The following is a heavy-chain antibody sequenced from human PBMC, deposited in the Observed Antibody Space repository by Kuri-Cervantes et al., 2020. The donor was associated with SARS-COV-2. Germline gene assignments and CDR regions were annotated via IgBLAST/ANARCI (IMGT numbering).Heavy chain of an antibody. V-gene: IGHV3-30*01. CDR3: AVGYCSGGSCYWEYYYGMDV. CDR1: GLTLSSHA. D-gene: IGHD2-15*01. CDR2: ISNDGNDK. J-gene: IGHJ6*02. Sequence: GGSLRLSCAASGLTLSSHAMHWVRQAPGKGLEWVAVISNDGNDKYYADSVKGRFTISRDNSKNTLFLQMHSLTAEDTAVYYCAVGYCSGGSCYWEYYYGMDVWGQGTTVTVSS.